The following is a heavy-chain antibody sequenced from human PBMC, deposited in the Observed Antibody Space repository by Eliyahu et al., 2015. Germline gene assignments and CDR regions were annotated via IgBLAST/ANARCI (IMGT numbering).Heavy chain of an antibody. V-gene: IGHV3-23*04. J-gene: IGHJ5*02. CDR2: ISDSGGST. CDR3: TRDGYNYNL. D-gene: IGHD5-24*01. Sequence: EVQLVESGGGLVQXGGSLRXSXXXXGFPFSTYAMTWVRQAPGKGLEWVACISDSGGSTFYADSVKGRFTISRDNSRNTVYLQMNSLRAEDTALYYCTRDGYNYNLWGQGVPVTVSS. CDR1: GFPFSTYA.